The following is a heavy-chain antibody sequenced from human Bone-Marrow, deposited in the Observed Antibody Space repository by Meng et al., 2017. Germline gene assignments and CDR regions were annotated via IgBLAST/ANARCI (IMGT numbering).Heavy chain of an antibody. CDR2: INSDGSST. CDR3: AKAEDIYIGCYWVGEDAFDI. D-gene: IGHD1-26*01. Sequence: GRFRKLSCAASGFTFSSYCMHWVRQAPGKGLVWVSRINSDGSSTCYADSVKGRFTISRDNAKNTLYLQMNSLRADDTAVYYCAKAEDIYIGCYWVGEDAFDIWGQGTMVTVSS. CDR1: GFTFSSYC. J-gene: IGHJ3*02. V-gene: IGHV3-74*01.